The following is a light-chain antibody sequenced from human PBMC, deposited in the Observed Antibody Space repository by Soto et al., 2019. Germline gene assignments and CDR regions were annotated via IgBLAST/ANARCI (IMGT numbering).Light chain of an antibody. Sequence: QSVLTQPASVSGSPGQSITISCTGTSSDVGGYNYVSWYQQHPGKAPKLMIYEVSTRPSGVSNRFSGSKSGNTASLTISGLQPEDEADYYCSSYTSSRTRVFGGGTKLTVL. CDR3: SSYTSSRTRV. CDR1: SSDVGGYNY. V-gene: IGLV2-14*01. CDR2: EVS. J-gene: IGLJ2*01.